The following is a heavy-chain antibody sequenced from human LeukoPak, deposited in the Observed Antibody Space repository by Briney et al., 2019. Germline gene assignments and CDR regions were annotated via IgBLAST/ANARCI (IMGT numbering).Heavy chain of an antibody. J-gene: IGHJ4*02. CDR1: GVSITSYY. CDR2: MYHSGST. D-gene: IGHD7-27*01. V-gene: IGHV4-59*08. Sequence: SSETLSLTCTVSGVSITSYYWSWIRQPPGRGLEWIGTMYHSGSTNYNPSLKSRVTISVDTSKNQFSLKLSSVTAADTAVYFCARGFRGDNFDYWGQGTLVTVSS. CDR3: ARGFRGDNFDY.